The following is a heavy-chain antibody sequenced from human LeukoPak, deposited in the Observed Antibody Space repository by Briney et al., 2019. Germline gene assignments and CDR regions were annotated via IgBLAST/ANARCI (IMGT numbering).Heavy chain of an antibody. V-gene: IGHV3-30*03. CDR2: ISYDGSNK. Sequence: PGGSLRLSCAASGFTFSIYGMHCVRQAPGKGLEWVAVISYDGSNKYYADSVKGRFTISRDNSKNTLYLQMNSLRAEDTAVYYCARNELDYWGQGTLVTVSS. CDR3: ARNELDY. J-gene: IGHJ4*02. CDR1: GFTFSIYG.